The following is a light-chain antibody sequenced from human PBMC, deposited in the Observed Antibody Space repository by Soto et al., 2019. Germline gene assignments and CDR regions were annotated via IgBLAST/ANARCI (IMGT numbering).Light chain of an antibody. CDR3: QQYGTSPPIT. Sequence: EIVLTQSPGTLSLFPGERATLSCRASQSVSSSLAWYQQKPGQAPRLLIYDASTRATGIPDRFSGSVSGTDFTLTISRLEPEDFAMYYCQQYGTSPPITVGQGTRLEIK. V-gene: IGKV3-20*01. J-gene: IGKJ5*01. CDR1: QSVSSS. CDR2: DAS.